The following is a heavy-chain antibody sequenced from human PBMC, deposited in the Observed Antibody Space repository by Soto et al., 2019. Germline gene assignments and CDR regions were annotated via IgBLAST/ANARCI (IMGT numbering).Heavy chain of an antibody. J-gene: IGHJ5*02. V-gene: IGHV4-31*03. CDR2: IYVTGAV. CDR1: GAALNSGNYY. D-gene: IGHD2-21*01. Sequence: NPSETLSLTCSVSGAALNSGNYYWGWIRQVPGKGLEWIGHIYVTGAVDYNPSLRDRITISQDTSERQFSLNLRLVTAADTAVYYCARLRIATNTYKWFDPWGQGTLVTVPS. CDR3: ARLRIATNTYKWFDP.